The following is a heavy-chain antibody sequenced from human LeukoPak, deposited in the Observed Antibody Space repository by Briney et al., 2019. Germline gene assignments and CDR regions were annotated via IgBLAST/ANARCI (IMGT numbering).Heavy chain of an antibody. CDR1: GGSISSYY. D-gene: IGHD1-26*01. J-gene: IGHJ1*01. CDR3: ARVGGSYYGEYFQH. V-gene: IGHV4-59*01. CDR2: IYYSGST. Sequence: SETLSLTCTVSGGSISSYYWSRIRQPPGKGLEWIGYIYYSGSTNYNPSLKSRVTISVDTSKNQFSLKLSSVTAADTAMYYCARVGGSYYGEYFQHWGQGTLVTVSS.